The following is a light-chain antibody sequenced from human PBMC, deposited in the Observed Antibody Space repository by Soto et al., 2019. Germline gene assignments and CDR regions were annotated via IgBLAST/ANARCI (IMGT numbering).Light chain of an antibody. CDR1: ESVSTSY. CDR2: AAT. V-gene: IGKV3-20*01. Sequence: IVLTQSPGTLSLSPGERATLSCRASESVSTSYFAWYQQKRGQAPRLLIYAATNRATSIPDRFTGTGSGGAFTLTTNRLDTADFGVYYWQQYGRSPWTFGQGTRV. CDR3: QQYGRSPWT. J-gene: IGKJ1*01.